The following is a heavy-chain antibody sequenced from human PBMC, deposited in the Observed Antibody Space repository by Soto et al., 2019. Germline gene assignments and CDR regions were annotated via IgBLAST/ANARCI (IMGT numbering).Heavy chain of an antibody. D-gene: IGHD3-22*01. CDR3: ARAVGSGYYDSSGYYYGFDY. CDR2: IIPIFGTA. CDR1: GGTFSSYA. Sequence: ASVKVSCKASGGTFSSYAISWVRQAPGQGLEWMGGIIPIFGTANYAQKFQGRVTITADESTSTAYMELSSLRSEDTAVYYCARAVGSGYYDSSGYYYGFDYWGQGTLVTVSS. J-gene: IGHJ4*02. V-gene: IGHV1-69*13.